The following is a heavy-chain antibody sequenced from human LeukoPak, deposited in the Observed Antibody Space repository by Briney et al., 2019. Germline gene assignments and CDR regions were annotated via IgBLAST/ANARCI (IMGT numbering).Heavy chain of an antibody. CDR1: GGSFSGYY. CDR3: ASGIAVAGTPFDY. D-gene: IGHD6-19*01. J-gene: IGHJ4*02. Sequence: SETLSLTCAVYGGSFSGYYWSWIRQPPGKGLEWIGEINHSGSTNYNPSLKSRVTISVDTSKNQFSLKLSSVTAADTAVYYCASGIAVAGTPFDYCGQGTLVTVSS. V-gene: IGHV4-34*01. CDR2: INHSGST.